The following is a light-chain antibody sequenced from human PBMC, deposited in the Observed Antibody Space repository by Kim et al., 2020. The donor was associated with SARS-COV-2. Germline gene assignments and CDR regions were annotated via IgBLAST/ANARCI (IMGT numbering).Light chain of an antibody. Sequence: QSALTQPPSVSGSPGQSVTISCTGTSSDVGSYNRVSWYQQPPGTAPKLIIYEVSDRPSGVPHRFSGSKSGNTASLTISWLQTEDEADYYCSSYTSSSTLIFGGGTXVTVL. CDR1: SSDVGSYNR. V-gene: IGLV2-18*02. J-gene: IGLJ2*01. CDR2: EVS. CDR3: SSYTSSSTLI.